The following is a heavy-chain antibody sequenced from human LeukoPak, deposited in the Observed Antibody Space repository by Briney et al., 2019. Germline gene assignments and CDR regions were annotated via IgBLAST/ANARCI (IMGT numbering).Heavy chain of an antibody. J-gene: IGHJ4*02. CDR1: GYTFTSYD. CDR3: ARIPYYDSSGYYFAY. D-gene: IGHD3-22*01. V-gene: IGHV1-8*01. CDR2: MNPNSGNT. Sequence: ASVKVSCKASGYTFTSYDINWVRQATGQGLEWMGWMNPNSGNTGYAQKFQGRVTMTRNTSISTAYVELSSLRSEDTAVYYCARIPYYDSSGYYFAYWGQGTLVTVSS.